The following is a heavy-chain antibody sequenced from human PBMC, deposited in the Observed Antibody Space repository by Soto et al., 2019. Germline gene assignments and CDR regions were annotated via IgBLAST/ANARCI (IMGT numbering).Heavy chain of an antibody. Sequence: SVKVSCKASGGTFSSYTISWVRQAPGQGLEWMGRIIPILGIANYAQKFKGRVTITADKSTSTAYMELSSLRSEDTAVYYCAKGRTDAGTVDYWGQGTLVTVSS. V-gene: IGHV1-69*02. CDR2: IIPILGIA. CDR3: AKGRTDAGTVDY. J-gene: IGHJ4*02. D-gene: IGHD6-13*01. CDR1: GGTFSSYT.